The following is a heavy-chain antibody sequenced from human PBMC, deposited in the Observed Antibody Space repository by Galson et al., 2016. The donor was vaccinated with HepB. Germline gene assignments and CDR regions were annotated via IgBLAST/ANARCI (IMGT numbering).Heavy chain of an antibody. D-gene: IGHD4-23*01. CDR2: ISSTSIYT. V-gene: IGHV3-11*06. J-gene: IGHJ4*02. CDR3: ARAGATVASHFDF. CDR1: GFTFSDYY. Sequence: SLRLSCAASGFTFSDYYMSWLRQAPGKGLEWVSYISSTSIYTNYADSVKGRFTISRDNAQNSLYLQVSSLRAEDTAVYYCARAGATVASHFDFWGQGTLVTVSS.